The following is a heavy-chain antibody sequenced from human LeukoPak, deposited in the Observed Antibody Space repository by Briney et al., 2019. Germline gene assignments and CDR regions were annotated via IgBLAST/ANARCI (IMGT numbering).Heavy chain of an antibody. CDR1: GYTFTSYD. D-gene: IGHD3-22*01. V-gene: IGHV1-8*01. Sequence: AAVKVSCKASGYTFTSYDINWVRQATGQGLEWMGWMNPNSGNTGYAQKFQGRVTMTRNTSIRTAYMELSSLRSEDTAVYYCARGLYYYDSSGYQDFDYWGQGTLVTVSS. J-gene: IGHJ4*02. CDR3: ARGLYYYDSSGYQDFDY. CDR2: MNPNSGNT.